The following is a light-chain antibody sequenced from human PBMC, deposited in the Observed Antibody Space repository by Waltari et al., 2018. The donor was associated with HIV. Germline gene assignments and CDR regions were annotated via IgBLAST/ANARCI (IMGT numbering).Light chain of an antibody. J-gene: IGKJ1*01. V-gene: IGKV1-39*01. CDR1: QSVGRS. Sequence: DIQLTQSPSSLSASVGDRVSITCRASQSVGRSLHWYQQIPGRAPSLMVYGASDLRDGVPSRFSASGSGTLFTLTIRSLQPEDFAAYYCQQSYSFPRTFGQGTRV. CDR2: GAS. CDR3: QQSYSFPRT.